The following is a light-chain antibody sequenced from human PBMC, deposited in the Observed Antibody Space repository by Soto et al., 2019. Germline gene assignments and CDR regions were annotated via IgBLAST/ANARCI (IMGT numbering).Light chain of an antibody. CDR1: QTINRL. V-gene: IGKV1-5*03. CDR3: QHYNSYSEA. J-gene: IGKJ1*01. Sequence: EIQMTQSPSTLSGSVGERVTLSCRASQTINRLVAWYQHKPGKAPKLLIYKASTLKSGVPARFSGSGSGTEFTLTISSLQPDDFATYYCQHYNSYSEAFGQGTKVDI. CDR2: KAS.